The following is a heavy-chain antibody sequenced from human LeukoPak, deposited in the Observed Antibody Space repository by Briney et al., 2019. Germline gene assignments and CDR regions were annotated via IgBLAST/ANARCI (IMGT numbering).Heavy chain of an antibody. CDR2: INHSGST. V-gene: IGHV4-34*01. D-gene: IGHD2-15*01. Sequence: SETLSLTCTVSGGSISSYYWSWIRQPPGKGLEWIGEINHSGSTNYNPSLKSRVTISVETSKNKFSLKLSSVTAADTAVYYCARGQGIVVVVAFDPWGQRTLVTVSS. CDR1: GGSISSYY. CDR3: ARGQGIVVVVAFDP. J-gene: IGHJ5*02.